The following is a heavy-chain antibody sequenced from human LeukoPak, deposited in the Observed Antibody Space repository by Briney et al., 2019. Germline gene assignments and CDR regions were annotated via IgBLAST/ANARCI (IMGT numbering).Heavy chain of an antibody. Sequence: PGGSLRLPCAASGFTFSDFDIHWVRQASGKGLEWVGRITTKTYNYATAYAASVKGRFTISRDDSENTAFLQMNSLKIEDTAVYYCTTYRSGHYWGQGTLVTVSS. CDR1: GFTFSDFD. D-gene: IGHD6-19*01. V-gene: IGHV3-73*01. CDR3: TTYRSGHY. J-gene: IGHJ4*02. CDR2: ITTKTYNYAT.